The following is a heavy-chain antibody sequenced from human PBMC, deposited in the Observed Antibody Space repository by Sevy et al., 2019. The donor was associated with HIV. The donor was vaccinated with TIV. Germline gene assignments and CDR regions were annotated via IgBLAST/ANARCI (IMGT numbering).Heavy chain of an antibody. CDR2: IKKDGSEV. CDR3: ARGVYYYGGGNKNVDL. D-gene: IGHD3-10*01. V-gene: IGHV3-7*01. CDR1: EFTFNDFF. J-gene: IGHJ5*02. Sequence: GGSLRLSCVGSEFTFNDFFMTWVRQAPGKGLEWVANIKKDGSEVEYADSLKGRFTVSRDNAKNSLYLQMSSLRAEDTAVYYCARGVYYYGGGNKNVDLWGQGTKVTVSS.